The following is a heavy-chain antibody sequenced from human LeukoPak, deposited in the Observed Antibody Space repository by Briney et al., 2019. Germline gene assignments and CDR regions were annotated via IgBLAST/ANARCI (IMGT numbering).Heavy chain of an antibody. D-gene: IGHD3-10*01. J-gene: IGHJ4*02. CDR2: ISYDGSNK. CDR1: GFTFSSYA. V-gene: IGHV3-30*04. Sequence: PGGSLRLSCAASGFTFSSYAMHWVRQAPGKGLEWVAVISYDGSNKYYADSVKGRFTISRENSKNTLYLQMNSLRAEDTAVYYCAKDQRGYGRIVDYWGQGTLVTISS. CDR3: AKDQRGYGRIVDY.